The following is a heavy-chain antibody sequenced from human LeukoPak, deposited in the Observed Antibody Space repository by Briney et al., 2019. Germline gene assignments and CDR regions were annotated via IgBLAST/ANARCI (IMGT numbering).Heavy chain of an antibody. CDR3: ARSRAPPEFLEWLYG. J-gene: IGHJ4*02. Sequence: PSGTLSLTCAVSGGSISSSNWWSWVRQPPGKGLEWIGEIYHSGSTNYNPSLKSRVTIPVDKSKNQFSLKLSSVTAADAAVYYCARSRAPPEFLEWLYGWGQGTLVTVSS. CDR1: GGSISSSNW. D-gene: IGHD3-3*01. V-gene: IGHV4-4*02. CDR2: IYHSGST.